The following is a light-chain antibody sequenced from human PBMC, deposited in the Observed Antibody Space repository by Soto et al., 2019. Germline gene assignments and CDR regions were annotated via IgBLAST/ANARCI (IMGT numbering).Light chain of an antibody. CDR2: GNR. V-gene: IGLV1-40*01. CDR1: NSNIGAGHD. J-gene: IGLJ2*01. CDR3: QSYDTSLRGPVV. Sequence: QPVLTQPPSVSGAPGQRVTISCSGGNSNIGAGHDVHWYQQLPGTAPKPLISGNRNRASGVPDRFSGSKSGSSASLAITGLQAEDEADYYCQSYDTSLRGPVVFGGGTKLTVL.